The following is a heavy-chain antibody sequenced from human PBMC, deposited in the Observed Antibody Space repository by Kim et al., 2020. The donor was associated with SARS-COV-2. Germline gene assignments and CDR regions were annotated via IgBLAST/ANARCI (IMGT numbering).Heavy chain of an antibody. CDR2: VNSDGSST. CDR1: GFTFSSYW. J-gene: IGHJ4*02. CDR3: ASLSIRYVWDKCDY. Sequence: GGSLRLSCVASGFTFSSYWMHWVRQAPGRGLVWVSRVNSDGSSTSYADSVKGRFTISRDNARNTLYLQMNSLRAEDTAVYYCASLSIRYVWDKCDYWGQGTLVTVSS. D-gene: IGHD3-10*02. V-gene: IGHV3-74*01.